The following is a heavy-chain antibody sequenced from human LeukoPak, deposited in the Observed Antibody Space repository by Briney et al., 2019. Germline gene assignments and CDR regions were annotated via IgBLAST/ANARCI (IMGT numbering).Heavy chain of an antibody. J-gene: IGHJ4*02. CDR1: GGSITSYY. CDR3: GSGSYYFDY. Sequence: KASETLSLTCTVSGGSITSYYWSWIRQPPGKGLEWIGYIYYSGSTKYNPSLKSRVTISVDTSKNQFSLKLSSVTAADTAVYYCGSGSYYFDYWGQGTLVTVSS. D-gene: IGHD3-10*01. V-gene: IGHV4-59*08. CDR2: IYYSGST.